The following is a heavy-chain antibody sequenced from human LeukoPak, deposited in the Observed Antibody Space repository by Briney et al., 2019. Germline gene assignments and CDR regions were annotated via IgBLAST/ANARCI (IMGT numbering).Heavy chain of an antibody. CDR1: EYTFTGYY. J-gene: IGHJ4*02. Sequence: WASVKVSCKASEYTFTGYYIHWVRQAPGQGLEWMRWIDPNTGDSNYVQKFQGRVTMTRDTSISTAYMELSRLRSDDTAFYYCARIRYCGGISCYYIDYWGQGTLVTVSA. CDR2: IDPNTGDS. CDR3: ARIRYCGGISCYYIDY. D-gene: IGHD2-2*01. V-gene: IGHV1-2*02.